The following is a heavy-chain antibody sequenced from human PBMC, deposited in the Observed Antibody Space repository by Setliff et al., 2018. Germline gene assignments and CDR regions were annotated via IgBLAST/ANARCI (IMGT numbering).Heavy chain of an antibody. Sequence: LSLTCAVSGDSISGGNWWSWVRQPPEKGLEWIGEINHSGTTNYNPSLKSRVTISVDTSKNQFSLKLTSVTAADTAVYYCARGHPNSSRSSLVYWGQETLVTVSS. CDR3: ARGHPNSSRSSLVY. CDR1: GDSISGGNW. CDR2: INHSGTT. D-gene: IGHD6-6*01. V-gene: IGHV4-4*02. J-gene: IGHJ4*02.